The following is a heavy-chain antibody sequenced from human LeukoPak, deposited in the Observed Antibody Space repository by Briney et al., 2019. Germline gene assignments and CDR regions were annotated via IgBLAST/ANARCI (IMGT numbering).Heavy chain of an antibody. CDR2: INHSGST. Sequence: SSETLSLTCAVYGGSFSGYYWSWIRQPPGKGLEWIGEINHSGSTNYNPSLKSRVTISVDTSKNQFSLKLSSVTAADTAVYYCARGYYDSSGYFGDDALDIWGQGTMVTVSS. D-gene: IGHD3-22*01. CDR3: ARGYYDSSGYFGDDALDI. V-gene: IGHV4-34*01. CDR1: GGSFSGYY. J-gene: IGHJ3*02.